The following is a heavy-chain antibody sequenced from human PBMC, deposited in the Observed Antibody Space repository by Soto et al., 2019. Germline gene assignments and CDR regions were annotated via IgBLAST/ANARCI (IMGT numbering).Heavy chain of an antibody. CDR1: GFTFSSYA. CDR3: AKRINNYYYYYGMDV. Sequence: GSLRLSCAASGFTFSSYAMSWVRQAPGKGLEWVSAISGSGGSTYYADSVKGRFTISRDNSKNTLYLQMNSLRAEDTAVYYCAKRINNYYYYYGMDVWGQGTTVTVSS. CDR2: ISGSGGST. V-gene: IGHV3-23*01. J-gene: IGHJ6*02.